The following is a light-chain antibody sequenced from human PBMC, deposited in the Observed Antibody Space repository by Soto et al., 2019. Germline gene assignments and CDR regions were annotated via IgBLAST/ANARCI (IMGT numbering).Light chain of an antibody. CDR2: SNN. CDR1: SSNIGSNT. V-gene: IGLV1-44*01. Sequence: VLTQPPSASGTPGQRVTISCSGSSSNIGSNTVNWYQQLPGTAPKLLIYSNNQRPSGVPDRFSGSKSGTSASLAISGLQSADEADYYCAAWDDSLNGRVFGGGTKLTVL. CDR3: AAWDDSLNGRV. J-gene: IGLJ3*02.